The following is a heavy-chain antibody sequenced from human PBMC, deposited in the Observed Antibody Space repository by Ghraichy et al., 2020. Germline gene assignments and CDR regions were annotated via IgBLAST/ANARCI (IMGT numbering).Heavy chain of an antibody. J-gene: IGHJ4*02. CDR1: GGSISSNY. CDR2: IDYSGSA. Sequence: SQTLSLTCGVSGGSISSNYWNWIRKPPGKGLEWIGYIDYSGSANYNPSLKSRVTMSVDTSKNQFSLKLSAVTAADTAVYYCARDKIVNWNRILDYWGQGTLVTVSS. CDR3: ARDKIVNWNRILDY. V-gene: IGHV4-59*01. D-gene: IGHD1-1*01.